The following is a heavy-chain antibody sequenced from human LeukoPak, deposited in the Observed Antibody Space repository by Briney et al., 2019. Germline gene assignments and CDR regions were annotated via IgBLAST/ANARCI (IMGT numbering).Heavy chain of an antibody. Sequence: QPGGSLRLSCAASGFAFGDYWMTWVRQAPGKGLEWVANIKKDGSEKYYVASVRGRFTISRDNAKNSLYLQMNSLRAEDTAVYYCASELPSSSWYDYWGQGTLVTVSS. CDR1: GFAFGDYW. J-gene: IGHJ4*02. CDR2: IKKDGSEK. V-gene: IGHV3-7*01. D-gene: IGHD6-13*01. CDR3: ASELPSSSWYDY.